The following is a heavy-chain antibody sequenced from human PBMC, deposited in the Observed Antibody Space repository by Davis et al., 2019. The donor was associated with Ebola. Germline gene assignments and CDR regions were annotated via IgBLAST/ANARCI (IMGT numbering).Heavy chain of an antibody. J-gene: IGHJ4*02. Sequence: GGSLRLSCAASGFTFSSYSMNWVRQAPGKGLEWVSYISSSSSTIYYADSVKGRFTISRDNAKNSLYLQMNSLRDKDTAVYYCARDSSYYGSGSLPPYFDYWGQGTLVTVSS. CDR1: GFTFSSYS. CDR2: ISSSSSTI. V-gene: IGHV3-48*02. CDR3: ARDSSYYGSGSLPPYFDY. D-gene: IGHD3-10*01.